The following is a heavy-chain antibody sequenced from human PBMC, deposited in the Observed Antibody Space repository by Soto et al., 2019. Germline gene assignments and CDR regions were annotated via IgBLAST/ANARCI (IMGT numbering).Heavy chain of an antibody. D-gene: IGHD3-22*01. Sequence: ETLSLTCTVSGGSISSYYWSWIRQPPGKGLEWIGYIYYSGSTNYNPSLKSRVTISVDTSKNQFSLKLSSVTAADTAVYYCARHPLYYYDSSGTATFDPWGQGTLVTVSS. J-gene: IGHJ5*02. CDR1: GGSISSYY. CDR3: ARHPLYYYDSSGTATFDP. V-gene: IGHV4-59*08. CDR2: IYYSGST.